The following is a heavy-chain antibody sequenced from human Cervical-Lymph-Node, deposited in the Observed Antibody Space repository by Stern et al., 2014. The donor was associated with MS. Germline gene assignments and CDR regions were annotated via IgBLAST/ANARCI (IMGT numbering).Heavy chain of an antibody. V-gene: IGHV3-33*01. J-gene: IGHJ6*02. CDR2: IWYDGSNK. Sequence: VQLVESGGGVVQPGRSLRLSCAASGFTFSSYGMHWVRQAPGKGLEWVAVIWYDGSNKYYAASVKGRFTISRDNAKNTLYLQMNSLRAEDTAVYYCARATSYYYGSGRSQYYYGMDVWGQGTTVTVSS. D-gene: IGHD3-10*01. CDR3: ARATSYYYGSGRSQYYYGMDV. CDR1: GFTFSSYG.